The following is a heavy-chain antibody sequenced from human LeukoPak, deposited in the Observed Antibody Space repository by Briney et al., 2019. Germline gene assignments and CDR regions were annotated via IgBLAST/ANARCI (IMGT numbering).Heavy chain of an antibody. D-gene: IGHD6-13*01. J-gene: IGHJ4*02. CDR3: ARGAAAGTGTFDY. Sequence: PGGSLRLSCAASGFTFSSHGMSWVRQAPGKGLEWVAAISGSGASTYYEDSVKGRFTISRDNSKNMMFLQMNSLGAEDTAVYYCARGAAAGTGTFDYWGQGTLVTVSS. CDR1: GFTFSSHG. CDR2: ISGSGAST. V-gene: IGHV3-23*01.